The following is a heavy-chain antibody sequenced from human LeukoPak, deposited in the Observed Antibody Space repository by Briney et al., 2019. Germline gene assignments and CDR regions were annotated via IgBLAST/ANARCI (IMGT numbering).Heavy chain of an antibody. D-gene: IGHD3-9*01. CDR1: GITLSNYG. J-gene: IGHJ6*02. Sequence: PTGGSLRLSCAVSGITLSNYGMCWVRQAPGKGLEWVAGISDSGSSTNYADSVKGRFTISRDNAKNSLYLQMNSLRAEDTAVYYCARSIGLTGGGVDVWGQGTTVTVSS. CDR2: ISDSGSST. V-gene: IGHV3-23*01. CDR3: ARSIGLTGGGVDV.